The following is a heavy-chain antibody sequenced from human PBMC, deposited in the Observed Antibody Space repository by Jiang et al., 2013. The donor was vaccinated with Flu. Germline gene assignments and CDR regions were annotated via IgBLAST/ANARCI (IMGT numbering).Heavy chain of an antibody. CDR2: IYYSGST. D-gene: IGHD2-15*01. CDR1: GGSVSSGSYY. Sequence: LLKPSETLSLTCTVSGGSVSSGSYYWSWIRQPPGKGLEWIGYIYYSGSTNYNPSLKSRVTISVDTSKNQFSLKLSSVTAADTAVYYCATYSRTPANNWFDPWGQGTLVTVSS. CDR3: ATYSRTPANNWFDP. V-gene: IGHV4-61*01. J-gene: IGHJ5*02.